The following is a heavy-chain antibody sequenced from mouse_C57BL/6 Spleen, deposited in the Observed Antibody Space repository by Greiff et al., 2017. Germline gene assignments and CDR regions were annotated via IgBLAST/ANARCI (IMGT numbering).Heavy chain of an antibody. CDR1: GFTFSDYG. V-gene: IGHV5-17*01. CDR2: ISSGSSTI. CDR3: ARGAPYYYGSSYWYFDV. Sequence: EVMLVESGGGLVKPGGSLKLSCAASGFTFSDYGMHWVRQAPEKGLEWVAYISSGSSTIYYADTVKGRFTISRDNATNTLFLQMTSLRSEDTAMYYCARGAPYYYGSSYWYFDVWGTGTTVTVSS. D-gene: IGHD1-1*01. J-gene: IGHJ1*03.